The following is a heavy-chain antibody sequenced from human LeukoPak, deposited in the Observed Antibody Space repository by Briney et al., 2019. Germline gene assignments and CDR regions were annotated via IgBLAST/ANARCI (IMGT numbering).Heavy chain of an antibody. CDR2: IHYNGQT. CDR3: TTIQDRDSSGWYRFDY. V-gene: IGHV4-59*08. D-gene: IGHD6-19*01. Sequence: PSETLSLTCIVSGVSMTTYYWNWIRQPPGRGLEWIGYIHYNGQTDFNPSLKSRVTISLDTSKNEFSLQLKSVTAADTALYYCTTIQDRDSSGWYRFDYWGQGALVTVSS. J-gene: IGHJ4*02. CDR1: GVSMTTYY.